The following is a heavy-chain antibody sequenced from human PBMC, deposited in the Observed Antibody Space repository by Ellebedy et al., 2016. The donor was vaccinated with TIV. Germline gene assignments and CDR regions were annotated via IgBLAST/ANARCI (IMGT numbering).Heavy chain of an antibody. V-gene: IGHV1-69*06. J-gene: IGHJ4*02. CDR2: IIPIFGTA. D-gene: IGHD4-17*01. Sequence: SVKVSCXASGYTFTSYYMHWVRQAPGQGLGWMGGIIPIFGTANYAQKFQGRVTITADKSTSTAYMELSSLRSEDTAVYYCARDLGRMTTVTTGGYWGQGTLVTVSS. CDR1: GYTFTSYY. CDR3: ARDLGRMTTVTTGGY.